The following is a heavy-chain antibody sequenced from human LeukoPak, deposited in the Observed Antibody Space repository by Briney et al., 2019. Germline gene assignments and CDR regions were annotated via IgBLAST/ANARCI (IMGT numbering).Heavy chain of an antibody. CDR1: GFIVSSIY. D-gene: IGHD1-1*01. Sequence: GGSLRLSCAASGFIVSSIYMNWVRQAPGKGLEWVSVIYSDGTTYYADSVKGRFTISRDDSKNTLYLHMNSLRAEDTAVYYCARAPNWRFDHWGQGTLVTVSS. CDR3: ARAPNWRFDH. CDR2: IYSDGTT. V-gene: IGHV3-53*01. J-gene: IGHJ4*02.